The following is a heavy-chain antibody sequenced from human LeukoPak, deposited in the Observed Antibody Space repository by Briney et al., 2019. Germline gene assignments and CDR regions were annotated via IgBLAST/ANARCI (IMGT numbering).Heavy chain of an antibody. Sequence: SETLSLICAVYGGSFSGYYWSWIRQPPGKGLEWIGEINHSGSTNYNPSLKSRVTISVDTSKNQFSLKLSSVTAADTAVYYCNTISEDDAFDIWGQGTMVTVSS. CDR3: NTISEDDAFDI. V-gene: IGHV4-34*01. CDR1: GGSFSGYY. D-gene: IGHD3-9*01. CDR2: INHSGST. J-gene: IGHJ3*02.